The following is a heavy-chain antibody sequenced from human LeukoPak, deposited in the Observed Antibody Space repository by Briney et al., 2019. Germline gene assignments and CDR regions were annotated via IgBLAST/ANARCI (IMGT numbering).Heavy chain of an antibody. D-gene: IGHD1-26*01. V-gene: IGHV3-23*01. CDR1: GFTFSNYA. CDR3: AKERREQSRDNYFDY. CDR2: ISGSGLTT. Sequence: GGSLRLSCVASGFTFSNYAMSWVRLAPGRGLEWVSVISGSGLTTFYADSVKGRFTISRDNSNNTLYLEMNSQSAEDTAVYIFAKERREQSRDNYFDYWGQGTLVTVSS. J-gene: IGHJ4*02.